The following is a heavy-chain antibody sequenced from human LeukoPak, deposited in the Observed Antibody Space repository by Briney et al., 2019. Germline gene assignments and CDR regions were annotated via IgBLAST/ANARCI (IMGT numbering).Heavy chain of an antibody. CDR1: GGSFSNYF. CDR3: ARFSSIMWGDWGDAFDI. D-gene: IGHD2-21*02. J-gene: IGHJ3*02. CDR2: IDDGGNT. V-gene: IGHV4-34*01. Sequence: SETLSLTCSVYGGSFSNYFWSWIRQSPGKGLEWIGEIDDGGNTNYNPSLMSRVIVSMEKSKKQFSLVMRSVAAADTAVYYCARFSSIMWGDWGDAFDIWGQGRTVIVSS.